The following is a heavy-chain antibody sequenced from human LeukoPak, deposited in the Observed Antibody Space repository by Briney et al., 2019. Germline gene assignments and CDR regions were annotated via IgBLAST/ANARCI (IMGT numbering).Heavy chain of an antibody. V-gene: IGHV1-46*01. D-gene: IGHD2-2*01. J-gene: IGHJ4*02. Sequence: ASVKASCKTSGYTFTRYYMHWVRQAPGQGLESMGTINPSGGRTSYAQNFQGRVTMTRDTSTSTLYMELSSLRSEDTAVYYCARDLGQTSQFDYWGQGTLVTVSS. CDR2: INPSGGRT. CDR1: GYTFTRYY. CDR3: ARDLGQTSQFDY.